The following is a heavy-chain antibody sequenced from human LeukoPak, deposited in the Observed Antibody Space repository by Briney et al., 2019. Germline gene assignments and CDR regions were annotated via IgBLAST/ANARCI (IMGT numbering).Heavy chain of an antibody. J-gene: IGHJ4*02. D-gene: IGHD5-12*01. CDR1: GYSISSGYY. CDR3: AGFDSGYYYFDY. CDR2: IYHSGST. Sequence: PSETLSLTCTVSGYSISSGYYWGRIRQPPGKGLEWIGSIYHSGSTYYNPSLKSRVTISVDTSKNQFSLKLSSVTAADTAVYYCAGFDSGYYYFDYWGQGTLVTVSS. V-gene: IGHV4-38-2*02.